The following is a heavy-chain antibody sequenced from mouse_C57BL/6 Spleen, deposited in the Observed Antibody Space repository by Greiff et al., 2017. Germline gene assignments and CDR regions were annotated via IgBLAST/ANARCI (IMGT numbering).Heavy chain of an antibody. CDR2: ILPGSGST. CDR1: GYTFTGYW. V-gene: IGHV1-9*01. J-gene: IGHJ4*01. Sequence: VQLQQSGAELMKPGASVKLSCKATGYTFTGYWIEWVKQRPGHGLEWIGEILPGSGSTNYNEKFKGKATFTADTSSNTAYMQLSSLTTEDSAIYYCVSGYYDGSSPYYYAMDYWGQGTSVTVSS. CDR3: VSGYYDGSSPYYYAMDY. D-gene: IGHD1-1*01.